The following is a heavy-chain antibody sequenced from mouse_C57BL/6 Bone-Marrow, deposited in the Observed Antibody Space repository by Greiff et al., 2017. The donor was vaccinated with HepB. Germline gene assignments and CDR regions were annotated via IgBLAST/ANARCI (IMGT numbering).Heavy chain of an antibody. CDR3: ARSGTTVEGDYFDY. CDR2: IYPGSGST. V-gene: IGHV1-55*01. CDR1: GYTFTSYW. D-gene: IGHD1-1*01. J-gene: IGHJ2*01. Sequence: QVQLKQPGAELVKPGASVKMSCKASGYTFTSYWITWVKQRPGQGLEWIGDIYPGSGSTNYNEKFKSKATLTVDTSSSTAYMQLSSLTSEDSAVYYCARSGTTVEGDYFDYWGQGTTLTVSS.